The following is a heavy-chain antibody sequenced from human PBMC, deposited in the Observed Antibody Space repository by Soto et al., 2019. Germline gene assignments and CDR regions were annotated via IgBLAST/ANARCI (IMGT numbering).Heavy chain of an antibody. D-gene: IGHD5-18*01. CDR3: AHSGYSYGLWNWFDP. V-gene: IGHV2-5*02. CDR1: GFSLSTSGVG. Sequence: QITLKESGPTLVKPTQTLTLTCTFSGFSLSTSGVGVGWIRQPPGKALEWLALIYWDDDKRYSPSLKSRLTITKEPSKNQVVFTMTNMDPVDTATYYCAHSGYSYGLWNWFDPWGQGTLVTVSS. CDR2: IYWDDDK. J-gene: IGHJ5*02.